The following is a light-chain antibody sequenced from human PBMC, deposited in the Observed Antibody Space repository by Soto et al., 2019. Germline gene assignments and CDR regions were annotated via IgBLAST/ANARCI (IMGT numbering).Light chain of an antibody. Sequence: ALTQPASVSGSPGQSITISCTGTSSDIGSYDLVSWYQQHPGTAPKLIIYEVTKRPSGVSTRFSGSKSGNTASLTISGLQAVDEADYYCCSFADFTYVFGTGTNVTVL. CDR2: EVT. V-gene: IGLV2-23*02. J-gene: IGLJ1*01. CDR3: CSFADFTYV. CDR1: SSDIGSYDL.